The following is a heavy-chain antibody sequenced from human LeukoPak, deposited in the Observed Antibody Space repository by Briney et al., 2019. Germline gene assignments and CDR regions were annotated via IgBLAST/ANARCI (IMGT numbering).Heavy chain of an antibody. Sequence: GGSLRLSCAASGFTFSSYGMSWVRQAPGKGLEWVAVISYDGSNKYYADSVKGRFTISRDNSKNTLYLQMNSLRAEDTAVYYCAREGSTKDFDYWGQGTLVTVSS. V-gene: IGHV3-30*03. D-gene: IGHD2-2*01. CDR3: AREGSTKDFDY. CDR1: GFTFSSYG. CDR2: ISYDGSNK. J-gene: IGHJ4*02.